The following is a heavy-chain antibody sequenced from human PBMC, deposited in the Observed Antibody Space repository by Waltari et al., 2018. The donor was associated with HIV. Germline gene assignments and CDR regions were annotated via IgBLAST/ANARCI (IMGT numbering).Heavy chain of an antibody. D-gene: IGHD5-12*01. CDR1: GDSFTSNYGA. V-gene: IGHV6-1*01. CDR3: VREGDRVACRLDS. Sequence: QVRVQQSGPGLVTPSQRVSVTCFISGDSFTSNYGAWNWISQSPLRGLEWMGRTYYRSSWYKDYGVSSKPRLIINADTTKNQFSLQLTSVIPEDTATYLCVREGDRVACRLDSWGQGILVTVS. J-gene: IGHJ4*02. CDR2: TYYRSSWYK.